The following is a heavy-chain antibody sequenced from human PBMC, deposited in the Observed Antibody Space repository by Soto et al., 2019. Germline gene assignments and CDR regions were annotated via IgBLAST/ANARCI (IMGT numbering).Heavy chain of an antibody. Sequence: ASVKVSCKASGYTFTSYAMHWVRQAPGQRLEWMGWINACNGNTKYSQKFQGRVTITRDTSASTAYMELSSLRSEDTAVYYCARDGSWSGYYFDYWGQGTLVTVSS. J-gene: IGHJ4*02. CDR3: ARDGSWSGYYFDY. V-gene: IGHV1-3*01. CDR2: INACNGNT. CDR1: GYTFTSYA. D-gene: IGHD3-3*01.